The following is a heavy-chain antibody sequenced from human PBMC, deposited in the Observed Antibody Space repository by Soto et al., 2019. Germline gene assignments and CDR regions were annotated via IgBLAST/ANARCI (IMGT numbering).Heavy chain of an antibody. CDR2: INQDGSGK. J-gene: IGHJ4*02. CDR1: GFTFSDYW. V-gene: IGHV3-7*01. CDR3: ARVFCRGGHCDSVFDY. D-gene: IGHD2-21*02. Sequence: GGSLRLSCTPSGFTFSDYWMSWVRQAPGKGLEWVANINQDGSGKYYVDSVRGRFTISRDSDKNSLYLLLNSLRTDDTAVYYCARVFCRGGHCDSVFDYWGQGALVTVSS.